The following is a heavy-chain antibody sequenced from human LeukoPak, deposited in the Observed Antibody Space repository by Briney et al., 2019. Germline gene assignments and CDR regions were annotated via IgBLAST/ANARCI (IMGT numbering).Heavy chain of an antibody. CDR2: IRYDGFNK. CDR1: GFTFSNYG. J-gene: IGHJ6*03. CDR3: ARDHLVVVPTVTGDYYYYYMDV. V-gene: IGHV3-30*02. D-gene: IGHD2-2*01. Sequence: GGSLRLSCAASGFTFSNYGMHWVRQAPGKGLEWVASIRYDGFNKYYADSLKGRSTISRDNSKNTLYLQMNSLRAEDTAVYYCARDHLVVVPTVTGDYYYYYMDVWGKGTTVTVSS.